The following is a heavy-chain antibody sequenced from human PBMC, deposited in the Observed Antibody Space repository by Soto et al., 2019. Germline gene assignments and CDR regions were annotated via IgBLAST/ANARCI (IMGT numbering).Heavy chain of an antibody. D-gene: IGHD5-18*01. V-gene: IGHV1-69*01. Sequence: QVQLVQSGAEVKKPGSSVKVSCKASGGTFSSYAISCVRQAPGQGLEWMGGIIPIFGTANYAQKFQGRVTITADESTSTAYMELSSLRSEDTAVYYCARDRGYTAMAINWFDPWGQGTLVTVSS. CDR3: ARDRGYTAMAINWFDP. J-gene: IGHJ5*02. CDR2: IIPIFGTA. CDR1: GGTFSSYA.